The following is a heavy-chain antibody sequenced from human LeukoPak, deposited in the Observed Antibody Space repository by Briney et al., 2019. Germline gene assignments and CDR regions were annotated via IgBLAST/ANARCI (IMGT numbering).Heavy chain of an antibody. CDR1: GFTFSTAW. CDR3: GRDIATAVDY. J-gene: IGHJ4*02. D-gene: IGHD6-13*01. V-gene: IGHV3-74*01. Sequence: GGSLRLSCSASGFTFSTAWMSWVRQAPGKGLVWVSRINSAGISTNYADSVKGRFTISRDNAKNTLYLQMNSLRAEDTAIYYCGRDIATAVDYWGLGTLVTVSP. CDR2: INSAGIST.